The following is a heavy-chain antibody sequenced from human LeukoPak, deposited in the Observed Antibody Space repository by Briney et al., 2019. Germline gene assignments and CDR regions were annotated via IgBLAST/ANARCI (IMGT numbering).Heavy chain of an antibody. D-gene: IGHD3-16*01. V-gene: IGHV4-39*01. Sequence: SETLSLTCTVSGGSISSSSYYWGWIRQPPGKGLEWIGSIYYSGSTYYNPSLKSRVTISVDSSKNQSSLKLSSVTAADTAVYYCARTNVYHDAFDIWGQGTMVTVSS. CDR1: GGSISSSSYY. J-gene: IGHJ3*02. CDR3: ARTNVYHDAFDI. CDR2: IYYSGST.